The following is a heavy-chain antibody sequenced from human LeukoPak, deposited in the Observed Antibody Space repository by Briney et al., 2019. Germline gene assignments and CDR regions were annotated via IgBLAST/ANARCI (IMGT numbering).Heavy chain of an antibody. V-gene: IGHV1-69*13. D-gene: IGHD3-22*01. Sequence: ASVKVSCKASGGTFSSYAISWVRQAPGQGLEWMGGIIPIFGTANYAQEFQGRVTITADESTSTAYMELRSLRSDDTAVYYCARDQGPYYYDSSGSGFDPWGQGTLVTVSS. CDR3: ARDQGPYYYDSSGSGFDP. CDR2: IIPIFGTA. CDR1: GGTFSSYA. J-gene: IGHJ5*02.